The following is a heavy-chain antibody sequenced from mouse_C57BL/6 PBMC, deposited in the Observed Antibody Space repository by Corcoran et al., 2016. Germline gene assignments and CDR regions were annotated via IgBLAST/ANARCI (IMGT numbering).Heavy chain of an antibody. V-gene: IGHV9-3*01. J-gene: IGHJ2*01. D-gene: IGHD4-1*01. Sequence: QIQLVQSGPELKKPGETVKISCKASGYTFTTYGMSWVKQAPGKGLKWMGWINTYSGVPTYADDFKGRFAFSLETSASTAYLQINNLKNEDTATYFCARANWDPDYRGQGTTLTVSS. CDR3: ARANWDPDY. CDR2: INTYSGVP. CDR1: GYTFTTYG.